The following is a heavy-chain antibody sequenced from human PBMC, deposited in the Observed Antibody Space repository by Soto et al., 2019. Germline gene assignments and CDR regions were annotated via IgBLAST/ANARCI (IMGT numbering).Heavy chain of an antibody. J-gene: IGHJ6*02. V-gene: IGHV4-39*02. D-gene: IGHD2-2*01. CDR2: IYYSGST. CDR1: GGSISSSSYY. CDR3: AREGRIVVVPAAIQYYYYGMDV. Sequence: PSETLSLTCTVSGGSISSSSYYWGWIRQPPGKGLEWIGSIYYSGSTYYNPSLKSRVTISVDTSKNQFSLKLSSVTAADTAVYYCAREGRIVVVPAAIQYYYYGMDVWGQGTTVTVSS.